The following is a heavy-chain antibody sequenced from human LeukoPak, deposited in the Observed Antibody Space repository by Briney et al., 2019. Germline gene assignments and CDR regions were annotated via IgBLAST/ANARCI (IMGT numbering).Heavy chain of an antibody. CDR3: ARDRAMVTSAFYY. D-gene: IGHD5-18*01. CDR2: ISYDGSNK. V-gene: IGHV3-30-3*01. CDR1: GFSFSNYA. J-gene: IGHJ4*02. Sequence: GGSLRLSCATSGFSFSNYAMNWVRQAPGKGLEWVAVISYDGSNKYYADSVKGRFTISRDNSKNTLYLQMNSLRAEDTAVYYCARDRAMVTSAFYYWGQGTLVTVSS.